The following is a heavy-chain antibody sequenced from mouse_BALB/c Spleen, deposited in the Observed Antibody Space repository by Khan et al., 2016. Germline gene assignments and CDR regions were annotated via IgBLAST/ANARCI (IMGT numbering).Heavy chain of an antibody. V-gene: IGHV9-3*02. CDR2: INTNTGEP. CDR3: AREYYAMDY. Sequence: QIQLVQSGPELKKPGETVKISCKASGYTFTNYGMNWVKQAPGKGLKWMAWINTNTGEPTFVEEFKGRFAFSLETSASTAYLQINNLKHEDTATYFCAREYYAMDYWGQGTSVTVSS. CDR1: GYTFTNYG. J-gene: IGHJ4*01.